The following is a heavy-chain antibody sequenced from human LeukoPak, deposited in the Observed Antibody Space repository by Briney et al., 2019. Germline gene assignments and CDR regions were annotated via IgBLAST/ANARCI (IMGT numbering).Heavy chain of an antibody. CDR3: ARTEFGYSSSSRGYHYYMDV. CDR1: GGSISSYY. V-gene: IGHV4-59*01. J-gene: IGHJ6*03. D-gene: IGHD6-6*01. CDR2: IYYSGST. Sequence: SETLSLTCTVSGGSISSYYWSWIRQPPGKGLESIGYIYYSGSTNYNPSLKSRVTISVGTSKNQFSLKLSSVTAADTAVYYCARTEFGYSSSSRGYHYYMDVWGKGTTVTVSS.